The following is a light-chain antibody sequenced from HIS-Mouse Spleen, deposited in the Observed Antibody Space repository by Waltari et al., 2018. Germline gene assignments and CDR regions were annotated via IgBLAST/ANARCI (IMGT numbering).Light chain of an antibody. Sequence: EIVLTQSPGTLPLSTGVRATLSCRASQSVSSSYLAWYQQKPRQAPRLLIYGASSRATGIPDRFSGSGSGTDFTLTISRLEPEDFAVYYCQQYGSSRTFGQGTKVEIK. V-gene: IGKV3-20*01. CDR1: QSVSSSY. CDR3: QQYGSSRT. J-gene: IGKJ1*01. CDR2: GAS.